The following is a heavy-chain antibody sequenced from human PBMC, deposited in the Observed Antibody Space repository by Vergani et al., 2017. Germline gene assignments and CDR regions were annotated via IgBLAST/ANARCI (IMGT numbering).Heavy chain of an antibody. CDR3: TTDVLERTGTSGGTDY. J-gene: IGHJ4*02. D-gene: IGHD1-7*01. CDR1: GFTFSNAW. CDR2: IKSKTDGGTT. Sequence: EVQLVESGGGLVKPGGSLRLSCAASGFTFSNAWMSWVRQAPGEGLEWVGRIKSKTDGGTTDYAAPVKGRFTISRDESKNTLYLQMNSLKTEDTAVYYCTTDVLERTGTSGGTDYWGQGTLVTVSS. V-gene: IGHV3-15*01.